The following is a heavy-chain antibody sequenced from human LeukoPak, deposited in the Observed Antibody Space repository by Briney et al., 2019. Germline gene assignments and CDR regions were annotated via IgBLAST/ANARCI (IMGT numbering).Heavy chain of an antibody. CDR3: ARDGTSTDDY. CDR1: GYTFTDYG. V-gene: IGHV1-18*01. CDR2: ISGYNDNT. D-gene: IGHD2-2*01. J-gene: IGHJ4*02. Sequence: ASVKVSCKASGYTFTDYGISWVRQAPGQGLEWMGWISGYNDNTNYAQKFQGRLTVTTDTSTSTTYMELRSLRSDDTAVYYCARDGTSTDDYWGQGTLVTVSS.